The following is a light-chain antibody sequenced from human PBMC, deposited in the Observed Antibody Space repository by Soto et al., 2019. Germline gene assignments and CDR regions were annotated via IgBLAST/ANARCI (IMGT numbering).Light chain of an antibody. CDR2: SAS. CDR1: QGVAGN. J-gene: IGKJ5*01. CDR3: QQSYSTPPT. V-gene: IGKV3-15*01. Sequence: EIVMTQSPPTLSVSPGEGATLSCRASQGVAGNLAWYQQKPGQAPRLLIYSASARAPGIPARFSGSGSGTEFTLTISSLQPEDFATYYCQQSYSTPPTFGQGTRLEIK.